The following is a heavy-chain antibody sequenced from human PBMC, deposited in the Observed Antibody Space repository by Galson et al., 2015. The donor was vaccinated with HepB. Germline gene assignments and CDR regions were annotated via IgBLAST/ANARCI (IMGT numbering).Heavy chain of an antibody. J-gene: IGHJ1*01. CDR3: AKITGRFNDYFF. Sequence: SLRLSCAASGLTFSNYAMTWARQAPGKGLEWVSTIGGSDDTTYYADSVKGRFTMSKDNSKNTLYLQMNSLRAEDTATYYCAKITGRFNDYFFWGQGTLVTVSS. CDR1: GLTFSNYA. CDR2: IGGSDDTT. V-gene: IGHV3-23*01. D-gene: IGHD2/OR15-2a*01.